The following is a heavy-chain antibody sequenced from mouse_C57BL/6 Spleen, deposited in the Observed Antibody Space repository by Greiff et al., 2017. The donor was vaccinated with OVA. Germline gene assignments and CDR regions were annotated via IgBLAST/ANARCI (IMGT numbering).Heavy chain of an antibody. V-gene: IGHV1-69*01. CDR3: ARSLVDYYGSSYGTWFAY. CDR2: IDPSASYT. D-gene: IGHD1-1*01. J-gene: IGHJ3*01. Sequence: QVQLQQPGAELVMPGASVKLSCKASGYTFTSYWMHWVKQRPGQGLEWIGEIDPSASYTNYNQKFKGKSTLTVDKSSSTAYMQLSSLTSEDSAVYYCARSLVDYYGSSYGTWFAYWGQGTLVTVSA. CDR1: GYTFTSYW.